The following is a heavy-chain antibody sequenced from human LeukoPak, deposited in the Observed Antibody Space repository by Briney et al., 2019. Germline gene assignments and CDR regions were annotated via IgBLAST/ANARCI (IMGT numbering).Heavy chain of an antibody. CDR2: ISYDGSNK. Sequence: PGGSLRLSCAASGFTFSSYAMHWVRQAPGKGLEWVAVISYDGSNKYYADSVKGRFTISRDNSKNTLYLQMNSLRAEDTAVYYCAGGCSSTSCGAFDIWAKGQWSPSLQ. CDR3: AGGCSSTSCGAFDI. V-gene: IGHV3-30-3*01. D-gene: IGHD2-2*01. J-gene: IGHJ3*02. CDR1: GFTFSSYA.